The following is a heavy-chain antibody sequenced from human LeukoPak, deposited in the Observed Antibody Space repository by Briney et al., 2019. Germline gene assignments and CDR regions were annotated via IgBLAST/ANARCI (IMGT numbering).Heavy chain of an antibody. CDR3: ARSPGAYGDYVFYFDY. J-gene: IGHJ4*02. D-gene: IGHD4-17*01. CDR1: GGSISSGGYY. Sequence: PSETLSLTCTVSGGSISSGGYYWSWIRQHPGKGLEWIGYIYYSGSTYYNPSLKSRVTISVDTFKNQFSLKLSSVTAADTAVYYCARSPGAYGDYVFYFDYWGQGTLVTVSS. V-gene: IGHV4-31*03. CDR2: IYYSGST.